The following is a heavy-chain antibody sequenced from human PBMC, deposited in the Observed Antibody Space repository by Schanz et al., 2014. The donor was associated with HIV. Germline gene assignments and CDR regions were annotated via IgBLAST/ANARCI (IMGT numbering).Heavy chain of an antibody. CDR2: ISVNGATR. Sequence: EVQLLDSGGGLVQPGGSLRLSCAASGFTFTDNYMSWIRQAPGKGLEWLSYISVNGATREYADSVKGRFTISRDNSKNTLYLQMTTLRIDDTAVYYCAKPEYDSSGNSQSHFDYWGQGTLVTVSS. V-gene: IGHV3-23*01. D-gene: IGHD3-22*01. J-gene: IGHJ4*02. CDR1: GFTFTDNY. CDR3: AKPEYDSSGNSQSHFDY.